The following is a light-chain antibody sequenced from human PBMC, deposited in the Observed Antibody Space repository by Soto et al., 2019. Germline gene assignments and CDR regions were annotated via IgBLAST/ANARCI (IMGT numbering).Light chain of an antibody. CDR2: GAS. J-gene: IGKJ1*01. CDR3: LQYNNWRT. V-gene: IGKV3-15*01. CDR1: QTISDN. Sequence: EIVLTQSPGTLSLSPGERATLSCRTSQTISDNLAWYQQKPGQAPRLLIYGASTRATGVPARFSGGGSGTGFTLTISSLQSEDFVIYYCLQYNNWRTFGQGTKVEIK.